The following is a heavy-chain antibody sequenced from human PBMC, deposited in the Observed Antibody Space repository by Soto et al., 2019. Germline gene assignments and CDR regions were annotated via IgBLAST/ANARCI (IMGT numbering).Heavy chain of an antibody. CDR1: GGTFSSYA. J-gene: IGHJ6*02. CDR3: ARWDIVVVPVADPPSYYSYGMDV. D-gene: IGHD2-2*01. V-gene: IGHV1-69*06. Sequence: ASVKVSCKASGGTFSSYAISWVRQAPGQGLEWMGGIIPIFGTANYAQKFQGRVTITADKSTSTAYMELSSLRSEDTAVYYCARWDIVVVPVADPPSYYSYGMDVCGQGTTVTVA. CDR2: IIPIFGTA.